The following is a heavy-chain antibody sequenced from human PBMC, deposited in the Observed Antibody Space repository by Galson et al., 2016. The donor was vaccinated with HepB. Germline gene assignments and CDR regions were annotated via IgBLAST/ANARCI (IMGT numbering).Heavy chain of an antibody. CDR3: AKDRRYYDSSGYFWEGYYYDGMDV. V-gene: IGHV3-30*18. CDR1: GFTFSSYG. Sequence: SLRLSCAASGFTFSSYGMHWVRQAPGKGLEWVAVISYDGSDKYYADSVKGRFTISRDNSKNTLNLQMNSLRAEDTAVHYCAKDRRYYDSSGYFWEGYYYDGMDVWRQGTTVTVSS. J-gene: IGHJ6*02. D-gene: IGHD3-22*01. CDR2: ISYDGSDK.